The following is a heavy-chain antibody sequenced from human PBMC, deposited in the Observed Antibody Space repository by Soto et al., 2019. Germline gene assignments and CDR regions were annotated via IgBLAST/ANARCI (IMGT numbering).Heavy chain of an antibody. CDR3: AREIALGYGDYGDAFDI. Sequence: QVQLQESRPGLVTPSETLSLTCTVYDGSISSYYWSWIRPPPVKGLEWIGYNYYSGSTNYNPSLMSRVTISVNTSKNQFSLNVCSVTAADTAVYFCAREIALGYGDYGDAFDIVGEGTMVTVSS. J-gene: IGHJ3*02. CDR2: NYYSGST. V-gene: IGHV4-59*01. CDR1: DGSISSYY. D-gene: IGHD4-17*01.